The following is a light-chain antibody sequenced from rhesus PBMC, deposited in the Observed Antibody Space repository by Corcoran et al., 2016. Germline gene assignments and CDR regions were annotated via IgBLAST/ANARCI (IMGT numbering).Light chain of an antibody. J-gene: IGKJ1*01. CDR3: QQYNSAPLT. CDR1: QGISSY. V-gene: IGKV1-37*01. Sequence: DIQMTQSPSSLSASVGDRVTITCRASQGISSYLAGYQQKPGKAPKPLVYYASNLESGVPSRFSGSGSGTEFTLTISSLQPEDFATYYCQQYNSAPLTFGQGTKVEIK. CDR2: YAS.